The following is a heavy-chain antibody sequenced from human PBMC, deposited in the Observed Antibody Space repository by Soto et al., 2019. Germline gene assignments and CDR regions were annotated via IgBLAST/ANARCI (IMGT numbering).Heavy chain of an antibody. CDR3: ASERAEMATIGGMDV. Sequence: SVKVSCKASGGTFSSYAISWVRQAPGQGLEWMGGIIPIFGTANYAQKFRGRVTITADESTSTAYMELSSLRSEDTAVYYCASERAEMATIGGMDVWGQGTTVTVSS. CDR2: IIPIFGTA. D-gene: IGHD5-12*01. J-gene: IGHJ6*02. V-gene: IGHV1-69*13. CDR1: GGTFSSYA.